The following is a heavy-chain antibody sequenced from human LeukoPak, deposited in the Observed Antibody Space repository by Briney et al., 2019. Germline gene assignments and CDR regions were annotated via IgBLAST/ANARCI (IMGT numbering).Heavy chain of an antibody. D-gene: IGHD6-6*01. CDR2: ITHSGST. V-gene: IGHV4-34*01. J-gene: IGHJ4*02. CDR3: ARRVELDYFDY. Sequence: SETLSLTCTVYGGSFTNYLWSWIRQPPGKGLEWIGEITHSGSTNYNPSLKSRVTISVDTSKNQFSLKLSSVTAADTAVYYCARRVELDYFDYWGQGTLVTVSS. CDR1: GGSFTNYL.